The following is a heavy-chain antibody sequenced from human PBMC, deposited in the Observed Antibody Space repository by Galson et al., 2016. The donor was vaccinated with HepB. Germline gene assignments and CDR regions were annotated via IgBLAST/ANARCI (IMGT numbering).Heavy chain of an antibody. D-gene: IGHD1-26*01. CDR2: ISSGSSAI. Sequence: SLRLSCAASGFTVSSSYMSWVRQAPGKGLEWVSYISSGSSAIYYADSVKGRFTISRDNAKNSLYLQMNSLRAEDTAVYYCARGGSRPIDYWGQGTLVTVSS. CDR3: ARGGSRPIDY. CDR1: GFTVSSSY. J-gene: IGHJ4*02. V-gene: IGHV3-48*01.